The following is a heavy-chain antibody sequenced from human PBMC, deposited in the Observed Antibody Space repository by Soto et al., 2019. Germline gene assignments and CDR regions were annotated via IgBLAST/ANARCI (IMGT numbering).Heavy chain of an antibody. CDR1: GFTFRTCW. CDR3: AVRDSGDWSFDY. Sequence: PGGSLRLSCAASGFTFRTCWMSWVRQAPGKGLEWVANISPDGSTKYYVDSVRGRFTISRDNSKNSLDLQMNGLRAEDTAVFYCAVRDSGDWSFDYRGQGILVTVSS. D-gene: IGHD6-19*01. J-gene: IGHJ4*02. V-gene: IGHV3-7*03. CDR2: ISPDGSTK.